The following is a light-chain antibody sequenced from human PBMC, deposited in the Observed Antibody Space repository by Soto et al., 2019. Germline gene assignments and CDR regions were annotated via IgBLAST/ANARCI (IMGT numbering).Light chain of an antibody. CDR3: QSYDSSQSAWV. V-gene: IGLV1-40*01. Sequence: QSVLTQPPSVSGAPGQRVTISCTGSSSNIGAGYDVHWYQQLPGTAPKLLIYGDNNRPSGVPDRFSGSKSGTSASLAITGLQAEDEADYYCQSYDSSQSAWVFGGGTKLTVL. CDR1: SSNIGAGYD. CDR2: GDN. J-gene: IGLJ3*02.